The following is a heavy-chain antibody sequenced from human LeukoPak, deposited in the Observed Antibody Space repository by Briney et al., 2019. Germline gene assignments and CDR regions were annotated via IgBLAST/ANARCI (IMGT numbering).Heavy chain of an antibody. Sequence: ASVKVSCKASGYTFTGYYIHWVRQAPGQGLEWMGWINPNSGDTNYAQKFQGRVTKTRDTSITTAYMELTRLRSDDTAVYYCVRVLPSTGWGQGTLVTVSS. J-gene: IGHJ4*02. CDR1: GYTFTGYY. CDR2: INPNSGDT. CDR3: VRVLPSTG. V-gene: IGHV1-2*02.